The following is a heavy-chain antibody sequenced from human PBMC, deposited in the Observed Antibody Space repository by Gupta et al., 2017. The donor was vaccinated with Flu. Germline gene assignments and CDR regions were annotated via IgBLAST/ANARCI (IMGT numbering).Heavy chain of an antibody. CDR3: ARDLQLVLFDY. V-gene: IGHV3-48*03. Sequence: EVQLVESGGGLVQPGGSLRLSCAASGFTFSSYEMNWVRQAPGKGLEWVSYISSSGSTIYYADSVKGRFTISRDNAKNSLYLQMNSLRAEDTAVYYCARDLQLVLFDYWGQGTLVTVSS. J-gene: IGHJ4*02. CDR2: ISSSGSTI. CDR1: GFTFSSYE. D-gene: IGHD6-13*01.